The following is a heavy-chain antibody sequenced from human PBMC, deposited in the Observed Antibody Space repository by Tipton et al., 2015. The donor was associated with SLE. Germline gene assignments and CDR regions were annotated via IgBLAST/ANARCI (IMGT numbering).Heavy chain of an antibody. CDR3: ARGHYGMDV. Sequence: SLRLSCAASGFTFSDHYMSWIRQAPGKGLEWVSYISRSGSDTNYADSVKGRFTISRDNAKNSLFLQMNGLRAEDTAVYYCARGHYGMDVWGQGTTVTVSS. CDR1: GFTFSDHY. CDR2: ISRSGSDT. V-gene: IGHV3-11*06. J-gene: IGHJ6*02.